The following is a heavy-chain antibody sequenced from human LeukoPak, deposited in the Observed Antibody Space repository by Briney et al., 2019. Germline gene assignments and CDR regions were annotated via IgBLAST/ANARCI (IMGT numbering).Heavy chain of an antibody. D-gene: IGHD3-10*01. CDR2: ITNSGGDT. Sequence: PGGSLRLSCAASGFTFSTFAMSWVRQAPGKGLEWVSTITNSGGDTYYSDSVKGRFTISRHNSKHTLHLQVNSLRAEDTAVYYCAKSQWGSAVYYYYYYMDVWGKGTTVTVSS. CDR1: GFTFSTFA. V-gene: IGHV3-23*01. J-gene: IGHJ6*03. CDR3: AKSQWGSAVYYYYYYMDV.